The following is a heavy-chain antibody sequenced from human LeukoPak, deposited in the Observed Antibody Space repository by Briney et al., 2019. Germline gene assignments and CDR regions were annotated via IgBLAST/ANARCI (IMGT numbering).Heavy chain of an antibody. CDR2: IYYSGST. D-gene: IGHD4-17*01. Sequence: SETLSLTCTVSGGSISSYYWSWIRQPPGKGLEWIGYIYYSGSTNYNPSLKSRVTISVDTSKNQFSLKLSSVTAADTAVYYCARAGKDYGDVFDYWGQGTLVTVSS. J-gene: IGHJ4*02. CDR3: ARAGKDYGDVFDY. CDR1: GGSISSYY. V-gene: IGHV4-59*01.